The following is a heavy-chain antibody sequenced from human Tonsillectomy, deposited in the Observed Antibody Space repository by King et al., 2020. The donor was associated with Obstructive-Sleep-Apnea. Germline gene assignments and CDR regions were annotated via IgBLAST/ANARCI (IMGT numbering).Heavy chain of an antibody. Sequence: VQLQESGPGLVKPSETLSLTCTVSGGSISSYYWSWIRQPAGKGLEWIGRIYTRGSTNYNPSLKSRVTLSVDTPTNQFSLKLSSVTAAGTAVYYCARVDSSSWYAFDIWGQGTMVTVSS. CDR1: GGSISSYY. J-gene: IGHJ3*02. D-gene: IGHD6-13*01. CDR2: IYTRGST. V-gene: IGHV4-4*07. CDR3: ARVDSSSWYAFDI.